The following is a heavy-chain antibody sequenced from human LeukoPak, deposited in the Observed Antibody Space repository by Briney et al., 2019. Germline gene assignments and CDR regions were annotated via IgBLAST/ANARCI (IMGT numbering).Heavy chain of an antibody. CDR3: ARDAYSSANWFDP. CDR1: GGSISGSSYF. J-gene: IGHJ5*02. Sequence: SETLSLTCTVSGGSISGSSYFWAWIRQPPGKGLEWIGSIYYSGSTYYNPSLKGRVTISVDTSKNQFSLRLSSVTAADTAVYYCARDAYSSANWFDPWGQGTLVTVSS. CDR2: IYYSGST. V-gene: IGHV4-39*07. D-gene: IGHD6-25*01.